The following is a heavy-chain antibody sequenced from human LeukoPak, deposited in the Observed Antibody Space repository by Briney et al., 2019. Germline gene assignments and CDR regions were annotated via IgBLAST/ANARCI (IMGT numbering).Heavy chain of an antibody. CDR2: ISSSGSTI. J-gene: IGHJ3*02. V-gene: IGHV3-48*03. CDR3: ARDLGSGWYRAFDI. CDR1: GFTFSSYE. Sequence: PRGSLRLSCAASGFTFSSYEMNWVRQAPGKGLEWVSYISSSGSTIYYADSVKGRFTISRDNAKNSLYLQMNSLRAEDTAVYYCARDLGSGWYRAFDIWGQGTMVTVSS. D-gene: IGHD6-19*01.